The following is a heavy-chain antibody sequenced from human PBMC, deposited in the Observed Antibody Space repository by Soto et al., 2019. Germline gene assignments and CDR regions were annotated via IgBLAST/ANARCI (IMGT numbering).Heavy chain of an antibody. CDR2: MNPNSGNT. V-gene: IGHV1-8*01. CDR1: GYTFTSYD. Sequence: ASVKVSCKASGYTFTSYDINWVRQATGQGLEWMGWMNPNSGNTGYAQKFQGRVTMTRNTSISTAYLELSSLRSEDTAVYYCARGRTWGYSYGYDYYYYMDVWGKGTTVTVSS. CDR3: ARGRTWGYSYGYDYYYYMDV. D-gene: IGHD5-18*01. J-gene: IGHJ6*03.